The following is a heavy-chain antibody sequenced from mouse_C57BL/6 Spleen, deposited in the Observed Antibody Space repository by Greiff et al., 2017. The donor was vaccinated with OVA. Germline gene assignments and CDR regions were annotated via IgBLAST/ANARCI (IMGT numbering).Heavy chain of an antibody. CDR1: GYTFTGYW. CDR3: ARDFYYCDY. Sequence: QVQLQQSGAELIKPGASVKLSCKATGYTFTGYWIEGVKRGPGHALEWIGEILPGSGNTNYNEKFKGKATFTADTASNTAYMQLSSLTTEDSAIYYCARDFYYCDYWGKGTTLTVSS. CDR2: ILPGSGNT. V-gene: IGHV1-9*01. J-gene: IGHJ2*01.